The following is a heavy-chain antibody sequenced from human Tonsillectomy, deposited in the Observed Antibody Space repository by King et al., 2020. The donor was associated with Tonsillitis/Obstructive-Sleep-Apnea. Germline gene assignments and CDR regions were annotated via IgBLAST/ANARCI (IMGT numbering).Heavy chain of an antibody. CDR3: ARDLAANYYYYVMDV. Sequence: QLVQSGAEVKKPGSSVKVFCKTSGGTFSSNAISWVRQAPGQGLQWMGGIIPILGIADYAQKFQGRVTITADKSTSKDYMEVSSLRSEDTAVYYCARDLAANYYYYVMDVWGQGPTVTVSS. D-gene: IGHD2-15*01. V-gene: IGHV1-69*10. CDR1: GGTFSSNA. J-gene: IGHJ6*02. CDR2: IIPILGIA.